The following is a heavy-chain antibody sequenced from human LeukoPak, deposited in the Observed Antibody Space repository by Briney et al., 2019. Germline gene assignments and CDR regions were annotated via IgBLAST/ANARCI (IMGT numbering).Heavy chain of an antibody. CDR3: AKISGVAPI. CDR1: GFTFSSYA. J-gene: IGHJ3*02. V-gene: IGHV3-23*01. D-gene: IGHD5-12*01. CDR2: ITASGGNT. Sequence: PGGSLRLSCAASGFTFSSYAMSWVRQAPGKGLEWVSSITASGGNTYYADSVKGRFTISRDNPKNTLYLQMSSLRAEDTALYYCAKISGVAPIWGQGTMVTVSS.